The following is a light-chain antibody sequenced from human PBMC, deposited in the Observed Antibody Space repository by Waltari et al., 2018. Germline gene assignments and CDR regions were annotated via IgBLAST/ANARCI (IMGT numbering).Light chain of an antibody. CDR3: QDSYSTLSFV. CDR1: QSITTA. CDR2: AAS. Sequence: DIQLAQSPSSLSASVGDTVTITCRASQSITTALNWYQQRPGQAPRLLHYAASSWPGGVPSKFSGSGSGTHFTLTINGLQPEDFATYYCQDSYSTLSFVFGPGTRVDVK. V-gene: IGKV1-39*01. J-gene: IGKJ3*01.